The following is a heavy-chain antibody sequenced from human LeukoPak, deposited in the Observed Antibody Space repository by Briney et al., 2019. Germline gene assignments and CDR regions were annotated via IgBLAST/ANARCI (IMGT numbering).Heavy chain of an antibody. D-gene: IGHD1/OR15-1a*01. V-gene: IGHV3-23*01. Sequence: GGSLRLSCAASGFTFNNYAMNWVRQAPGKGLEWVSYISGSGGYTYYTDSVKGRFTISRDNSKNTLYVQMNSLRAEDTAVCYCAIRSNNSAFDIWGQGTMVTVSS. CDR1: GFTFNNYA. CDR3: AIRSNNSAFDI. J-gene: IGHJ3*02. CDR2: ISGSGGYT.